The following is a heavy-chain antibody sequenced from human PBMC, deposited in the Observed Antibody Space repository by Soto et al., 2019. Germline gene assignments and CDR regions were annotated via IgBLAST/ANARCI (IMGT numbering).Heavy chain of an antibody. CDR2: IYYSGST. D-gene: IGHD6-13*01. CDR1: GGSISSGGYY. CDR3: ARVEQQLVLFAFDI. Sequence: SETLSLTCTVSGGSISSGGYYWSWIRQHPGKGLEWIGYIYYSGSTYYNPSLKSRVTISVDTSKNQFSLKLSSVTAADTAVYYCARVEQQLVLFAFDIWGQGTMVTVSS. V-gene: IGHV4-31*03. J-gene: IGHJ3*02.